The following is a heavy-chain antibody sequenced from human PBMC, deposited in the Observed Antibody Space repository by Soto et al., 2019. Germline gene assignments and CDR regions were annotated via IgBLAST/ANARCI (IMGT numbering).Heavy chain of an antibody. V-gene: IGHV1-69*01. CDR1: GGTFSSYA. D-gene: IGHD4-17*01. CDR2: IIPIFGTA. J-gene: IGHJ4*02. CDR3: ARGFLTVTTHFDY. Sequence: QVQLVQSGAEVKKPGSSVKVSCKASGGTFSSYAISWVRQAPGQGLELMGVIIPIFGTANYAQKFHVSVTITADESTSTAYMELSSLRSEDTAVYYCARGFLTVTTHFDYCGQGTLVTVSS.